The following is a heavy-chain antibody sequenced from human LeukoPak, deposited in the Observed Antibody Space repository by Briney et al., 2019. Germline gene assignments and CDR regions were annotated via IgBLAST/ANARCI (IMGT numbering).Heavy chain of an antibody. CDR3: AIPDTAMVTTRLGYFDY. D-gene: IGHD5-18*01. CDR1: GFTFSSYA. Sequence: GGSLRLSCAASGFTFSSYAMSWVRQAPGKGLEWVSTISGNGGYTYYADSVKGRFTISRDNSKNTLYLQMNSLRAEDTAVYYCAIPDTAMVTTRLGYFDYWGQGTLVTVSS. J-gene: IGHJ4*02. V-gene: IGHV3-23*01. CDR2: ISGNGGYT.